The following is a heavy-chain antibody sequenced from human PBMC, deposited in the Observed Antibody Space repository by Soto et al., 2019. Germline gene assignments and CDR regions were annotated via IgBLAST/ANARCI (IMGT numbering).Heavy chain of an antibody. CDR2: IWYHGSNK. Sequence: QVQLVESGGGVVQPGRSLRLSCAASGFTFSSYGMHWVRQAPGKGLEWVAVIWYHGSNKYYADSVKGRFTISRDNSKNTLYLQMNSRRAEDTAVYYCARDRDPGQWLTTNYFDYWGQGTLVTVSS. CDR1: GFTFSSYG. J-gene: IGHJ4*02. V-gene: IGHV3-33*01. CDR3: ARDRDPGQWLTTNYFDY. D-gene: IGHD6-19*01.